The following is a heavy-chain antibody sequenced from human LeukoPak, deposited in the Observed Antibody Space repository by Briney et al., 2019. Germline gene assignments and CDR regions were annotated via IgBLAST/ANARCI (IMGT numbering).Heavy chain of an antibody. D-gene: IGHD5-18*01. J-gene: IGHJ4*02. V-gene: IGHV3-23*01. CDR1: GFTFSSYS. Sequence: GGSLRLSCAASGFTFSSYSMNWVRQAPGKGLEWVSAISGSGGSTYYADSVKGRFTISRDNSKNTLYLQMNSLRAEDTAVYYCAKEPAMVTVYFDYWGQGTLVTVSS. CDR2: ISGSGGST. CDR3: AKEPAMVTVYFDY.